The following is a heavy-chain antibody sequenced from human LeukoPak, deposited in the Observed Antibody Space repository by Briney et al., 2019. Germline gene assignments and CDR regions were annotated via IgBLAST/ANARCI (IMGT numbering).Heavy chain of an antibody. CDR1: GGSISSSSYY. Sequence: SETLSLTCTVSGGSISSSSYYWGWIRQPPGKGLEWIGSIYYSGSTYYNPSLKSRVTISVDTSKNQFSLKLSSVTAADTAVYYCATSKGFGELFNNWFDPWGQGTLVTVSS. V-gene: IGHV4-39*01. D-gene: IGHD3-10*01. CDR3: ATSKGFGELFNNWFDP. CDR2: IYYSGST. J-gene: IGHJ5*02.